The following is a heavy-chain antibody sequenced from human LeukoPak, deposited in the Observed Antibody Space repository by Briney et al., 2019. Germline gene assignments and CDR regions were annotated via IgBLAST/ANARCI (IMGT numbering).Heavy chain of an antibody. D-gene: IGHD2-15*01. J-gene: IGHJ4*02. Sequence: GASVKVSCKASGYTFTGYYMHWVRQAPGQGLEWMGWINPNSGGTNYAQKFQGRVTMTRDTSISTAYMELSGLRSDDTAVYYCARLGDCSGGSCSSDYWGQGTLVTVSS. V-gene: IGHV1-2*02. CDR3: ARLGDCSGGSCSSDY. CDR2: INPNSGGT. CDR1: GYTFTGYY.